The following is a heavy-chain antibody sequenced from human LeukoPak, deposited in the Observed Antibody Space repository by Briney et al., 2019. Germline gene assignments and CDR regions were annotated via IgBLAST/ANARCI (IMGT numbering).Heavy chain of an antibody. Sequence: ASVKVSCKVSGYTLTELSTHWVRQAPGKGLEWMGGFDPEDGERIYAQKFQDRVTMTEETSTDTAYMELRSLRSDDTAMYYCATALRLDTLDLWGHGTMSTFSS. J-gene: IGHJ3*01. V-gene: IGHV1-24*01. D-gene: IGHD3-16*01. CDR3: ATALRLDTLDL. CDR2: FDPEDGER. CDR1: GYTLTELS.